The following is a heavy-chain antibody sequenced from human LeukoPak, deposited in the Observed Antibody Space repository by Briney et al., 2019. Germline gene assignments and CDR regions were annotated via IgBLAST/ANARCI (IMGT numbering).Heavy chain of an antibody. V-gene: IGHV1-2*02. CDR2: INPNSGGT. Sequence: GASVKVSCKASGYTFTGYYMHWVRQAPGQGLEWMGWINPNSGGTNYAQKLQGRVTMTTDTSTSTAYMELRSLRSDDTAVYYCARDFRYYYDSSGYSLDAFDIWGQGTMVTVSS. D-gene: IGHD3-22*01. CDR3: ARDFRYYYDSSGYSLDAFDI. J-gene: IGHJ3*02. CDR1: GYTFTGYY.